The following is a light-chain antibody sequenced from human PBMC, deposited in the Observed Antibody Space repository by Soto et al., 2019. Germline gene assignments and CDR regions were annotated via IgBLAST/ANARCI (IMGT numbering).Light chain of an antibody. CDR2: GAS. CDR1: QTVISNY. CDR3: QQYTGPPTT. V-gene: IGKV3-20*01. J-gene: IGKJ5*01. Sequence: EIILTQSPDTLSLSPGERATLSCRASQTVISNYLAWCQQRPGQAPRLLIYGASTRAAGIPDRFSGSGSGTDFTLTITRLEPEDSAVYFCQQYTGPPTTFGQGTRLEIK.